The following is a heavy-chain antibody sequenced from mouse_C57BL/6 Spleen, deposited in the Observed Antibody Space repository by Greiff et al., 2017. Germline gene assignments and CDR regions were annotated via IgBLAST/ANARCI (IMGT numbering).Heavy chain of an antibody. Sequence: VQLQQSGAELVKPGASVKLSCTASGFNIKDYYMHWVKQRTEQGLEWIGRIDPEDGETKYAPKFPGKATITADTASNTAYLQLSSLTSEDTAVYYCARDFDYGSSYYFDYWGQGTTLTVSS. J-gene: IGHJ2*01. CDR2: IDPEDGET. D-gene: IGHD1-1*01. V-gene: IGHV14-2*01. CDR3: ARDFDYGSSYYFDY. CDR1: GFNIKDYY.